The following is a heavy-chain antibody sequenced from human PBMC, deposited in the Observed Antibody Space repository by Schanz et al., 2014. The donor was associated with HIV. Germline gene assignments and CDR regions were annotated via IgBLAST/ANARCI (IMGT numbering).Heavy chain of an antibody. CDR3: ARASPGIAAADTLGWFDP. CDR2: IWYDGSNK. D-gene: IGHD6-13*01. V-gene: IGHV3-33*08. Sequence: QVQLVESGGGVVPPGGSLRLSCAASGFTFRSYAMHWVRQAPGKGLEWVAVIWYDGSNKYYADSVKGRFTISRDNSKNTLYLQLNSLRAEDAAVYYCARASPGIAAADTLGWFDPWGQGTLVTVSS. J-gene: IGHJ5*02. CDR1: GFTFRSYA.